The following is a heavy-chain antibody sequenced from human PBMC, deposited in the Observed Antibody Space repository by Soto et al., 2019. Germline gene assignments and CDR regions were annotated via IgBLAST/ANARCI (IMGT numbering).Heavy chain of an antibody. D-gene: IGHD1-26*01. CDR2: IVVGSGNT. Sequence: ASVKVSCKASGFTFTSSAVQWVRQARGQRLEWIGWIVVGSGNTNYAQKFQERVTITRDMSTSTAYMELSSLRSEDTAGYYCAAPGAPVGATFYYYYYGMDVWGQGTTVTVSS. CDR1: GFTFTSSA. J-gene: IGHJ6*02. V-gene: IGHV1-58*01. CDR3: AAPGAPVGATFYYYYYGMDV.